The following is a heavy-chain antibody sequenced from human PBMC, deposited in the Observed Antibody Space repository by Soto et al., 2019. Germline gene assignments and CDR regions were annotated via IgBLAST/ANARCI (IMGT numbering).Heavy chain of an antibody. J-gene: IGHJ4*02. Sequence: QVQLVQSGAEVKKPGSSVKVSCKVSGGAFHSSALNWVRQAPGQGLEWIGGIIPIFGTANHAQKFQGRVTIIADESTSTVYMELSSLRSEDTAMYYCARGWGYDSNDYYYAYWGQGTLVIVSS. CDR3: ARGWGYDSNDYYYAY. CDR1: GGAFHSSA. V-gene: IGHV1-69*01. CDR2: IIPIFGTA. D-gene: IGHD3-22*01.